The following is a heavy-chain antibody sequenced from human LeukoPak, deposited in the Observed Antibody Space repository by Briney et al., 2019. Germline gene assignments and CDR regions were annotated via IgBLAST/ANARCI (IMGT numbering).Heavy chain of an antibody. D-gene: IGHD3-3*01. J-gene: IGHJ4*02. CDR3: ARLHEKKYDFWSGYPYYFDY. CDR2: IYYSGST. V-gene: IGHV4-39*07. Sequence: SETLSLTCTVSGGSISSSSYYWGWIRQPPGKGLEWIGSIYYSGSTNYNPSLKSRVTISVDTSKNQFSLKLSSVTAADTAVYYCARLHEKKYDFWSGYPYYFDYWGQGTLVTVSS. CDR1: GGSISSSSYY.